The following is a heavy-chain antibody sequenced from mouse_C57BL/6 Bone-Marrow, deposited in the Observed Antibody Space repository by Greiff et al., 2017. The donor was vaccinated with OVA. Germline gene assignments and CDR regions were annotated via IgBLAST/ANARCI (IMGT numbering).Heavy chain of an antibody. CDR2: IWTGGGT. CDR1: GFSFTSYA. D-gene: IGHD1-1*01. V-gene: IGHV2-9-1*01. CDR3: AISDSSYWYFDV. J-gene: IGHJ1*03. Sequence: VQLQQSGPGLVAPSQSLSITCTVSGFSFTSYAISWVRQPPGKGLEWLGVIWTGGGTNYNLALKSRLSISKDNSKSQVFLKMNILQTDDTARYYCAISDSSYWYFDVWGTGTTVTVSS.